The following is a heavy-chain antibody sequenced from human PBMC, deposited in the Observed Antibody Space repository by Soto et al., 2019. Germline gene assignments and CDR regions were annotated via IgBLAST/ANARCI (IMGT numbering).Heavy chain of an antibody. CDR2: IYWDDYK. CDR1: GFSLITTGVG. CDR3: AHSPGPMVNFDY. Sequence: SGPTLVNPTQTLTLTFTFSGFSLITTGVGVGWIRQPPGKALECLALIYWDDYKPYSPSLKSRLTITKDTSKNQVVLTMTNMDPVDTATYYCAHSPGPMVNFDYWGQGTLVTVSS. D-gene: IGHD2-8*01. V-gene: IGHV2-5*02. J-gene: IGHJ4*02.